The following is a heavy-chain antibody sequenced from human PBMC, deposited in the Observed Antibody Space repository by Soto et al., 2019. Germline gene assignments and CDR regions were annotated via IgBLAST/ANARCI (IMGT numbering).Heavy chain of an antibody. CDR1: GYTLTNYG. CDR2: LNDGNGNT. CDR3: ARESRVCSSTSSYRGFWFAP. V-gene: IGHV1-3*01. J-gene: IGHJ5*02. D-gene: IGHD2-2*02. Sequence: ASVKVSGKXSGYTLTNYGLPWGLQPAGQRLGWMGSLNDGNGNTKYSQKFQGRVTITRDTSASTAYMELSSLRSEETAVSYCARESRVCSSTSSYRGFWFAPWGQGTLVTVSS.